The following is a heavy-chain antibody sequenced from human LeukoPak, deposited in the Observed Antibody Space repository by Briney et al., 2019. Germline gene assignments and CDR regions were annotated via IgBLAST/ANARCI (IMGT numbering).Heavy chain of an antibody. CDR1: GFTFSSYG. CDR3: ARDGPSIAARPGYYYYYYYMDV. J-gene: IGHJ6*03. CDR2: ISYDGSNK. D-gene: IGHD6-6*01. Sequence: GGSLRLSCAASGFTFSSYGMHWVRQAPGKGLEWVAVISYDGSNKYYADSVKGRFTISRDNSKNTLYPQMNSLRAEDTAVYYCARDGPSIAARPGYYYYYYYMDVWGKGTTVTVSS. V-gene: IGHV3-30*03.